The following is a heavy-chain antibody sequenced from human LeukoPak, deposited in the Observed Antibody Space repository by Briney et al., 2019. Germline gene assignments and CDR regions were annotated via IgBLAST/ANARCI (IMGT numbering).Heavy chain of an antibody. J-gene: IGHJ4*02. V-gene: IGHV4-31*03. Sequence: TLSLTCTVSGGSISSGGYYWSWIRQHPGKGLEWIGYIYYSGSTYYNPSLKSRVTISVGTSKNQFSLKLSSVIAADTAVYYCARGRDGSIDYWGQGTLVTVSS. CDR1: GGSISSGGYY. CDR3: ARGRDGSIDY. D-gene: IGHD5-24*01. CDR2: IYYSGST.